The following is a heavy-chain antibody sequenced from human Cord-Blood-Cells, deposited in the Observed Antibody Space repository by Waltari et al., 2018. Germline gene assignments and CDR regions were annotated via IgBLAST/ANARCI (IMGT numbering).Heavy chain of an antibody. Sequence: EVQLVESGGGVVRPGGSLRLSCAASGFTFDDYGMRWVRQPPGQVRWWVSGINWNGGSTGYADSVKGRFTISRDNAKNSLYLQMNSLRAEDTALYYCARSDIVVVVAATGERDAFDIWGQGTMVTVSS. V-gene: IGHV3-20*04. CDR1: GFTFDDYG. D-gene: IGHD2-15*01. J-gene: IGHJ3*02. CDR3: ARSDIVVVVAATGERDAFDI. CDR2: INWNGGST.